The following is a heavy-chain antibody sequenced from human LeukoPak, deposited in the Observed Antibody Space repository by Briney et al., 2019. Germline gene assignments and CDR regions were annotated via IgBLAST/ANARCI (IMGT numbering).Heavy chain of an antibody. CDR2: ISGSDTGT. J-gene: IGHJ4*02. CDR1: GFTFSAYA. V-gene: IGHV3-23*01. D-gene: IGHD3-10*01. Sequence: PGGSLRLSCAASGFTFSAYAMSWVRQAPGKGLELVSAISGSDTGTYYAESVKGRFTISRDNSKNTLYLQMNSLRAEDTAVYYCAKGLYHYYGSGSYTLDFWGQGTQVTVSS. CDR3: AKGLYHYYGSGSYTLDF.